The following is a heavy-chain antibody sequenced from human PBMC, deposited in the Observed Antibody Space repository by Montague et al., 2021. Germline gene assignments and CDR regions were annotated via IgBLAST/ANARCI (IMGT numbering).Heavy chain of an antibody. Sequence: SETLSLTCAVYGASLKAHYWSWIRQPPGKGLEWIGEMKSSGASNYNPSLTSRVTISVDIPKKQFSLNLRSMTAADTAMYYFMGWSGFESGDFWGPGTQVIVSS. CDR2: MKSSGAS. V-gene: IGHV4-34*01. CDR3: MGWSGFESGDF. CDR1: GASLKAHY. J-gene: IGHJ4*02. D-gene: IGHD3-3*01.